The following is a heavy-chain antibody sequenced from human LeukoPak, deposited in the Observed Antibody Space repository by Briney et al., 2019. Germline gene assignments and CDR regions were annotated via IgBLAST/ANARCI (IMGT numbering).Heavy chain of an antibody. D-gene: IGHD6-6*01. Sequence: ASVNVSCKASGYTFTSYSMHCVRQAPGQGLEWMGIINPSGGSPRYAQKFPGRVTMTRETSTSTVYMALSSLRSEDTAVYYCASAGRSSDSWGQGALVTVSS. J-gene: IGHJ4*02. V-gene: IGHV1-46*01. CDR3: ASAGRSSDS. CDR1: GYTFTSYS. CDR2: INPSGGSP.